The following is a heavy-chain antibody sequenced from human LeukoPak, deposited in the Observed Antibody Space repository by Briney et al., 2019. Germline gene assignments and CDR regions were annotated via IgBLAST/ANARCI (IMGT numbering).Heavy chain of an antibody. J-gene: IGHJ6*02. CDR1: GFTFSSYW. V-gene: IGHV3-74*01. CDR3: ASEGPDYYDFWSGYYADGMDV. D-gene: IGHD3-3*01. Sequence: GGSLRLSCAASGFTFSSYWMHWVRQAPGKGLVWVSRINSDGSSTSYADSVKGRFTISRDNAKNTLYLQMNSLRAEDTAVCYCASEGPDYYDFWSGYYADGMDVWGQGTTVTVSS. CDR2: INSDGSST.